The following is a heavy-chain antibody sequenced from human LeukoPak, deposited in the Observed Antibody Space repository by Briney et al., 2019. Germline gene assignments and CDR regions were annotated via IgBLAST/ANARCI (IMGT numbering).Heavy chain of an antibody. CDR3: ARDLSSSSGWGAPAFDY. V-gene: IGHV3-53*01. CDR1: GFTVSSNY. J-gene: IGHJ4*02. CDR2: IYSGGST. Sequence: GGSLRLSCAASGFTVSSNYMCWVRLAPGKGLEWVSVIYSGGSTFYADSVKGRFTISRDNSKNTLYLQMNSLRAEDTAVYYCARDLSSSSGWGAPAFDYWGQGTLVTVSS. D-gene: IGHD6-6*01.